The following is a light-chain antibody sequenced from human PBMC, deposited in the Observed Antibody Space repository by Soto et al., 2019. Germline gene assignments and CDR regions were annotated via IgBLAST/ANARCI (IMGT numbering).Light chain of an antibody. CDR3: QRYGSSGT. CDR1: QSVSSY. J-gene: IGKJ1*01. CDR2: DAS. V-gene: IGKV3-20*01. Sequence: EIALTQYPATLYLSPAERATLSCRASQSVSSYLAWYQQKPGQAPMLLIYDASTRATGIPARFIGSGSGTVFTLPISRMDPEDVAVYDCQRYGSSGTFGQGTKVDIK.